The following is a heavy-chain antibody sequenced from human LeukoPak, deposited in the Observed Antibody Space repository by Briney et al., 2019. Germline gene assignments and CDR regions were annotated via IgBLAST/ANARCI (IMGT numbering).Heavy chain of an antibody. V-gene: IGHV3-23*01. Sequence: GGSLRLSCVGSGFTFSNYAMSWVRQAPGVGLEWVSGISDSGVGTYYADSVKGRFTISRDNSKNTLYLQMSSLRAEDTAVYYCAKCTTWNTHYPIDYWGQGALVSVSS. CDR2: ISDSGVGT. D-gene: IGHD4-17*01. CDR1: GFTFSNYA. J-gene: IGHJ4*02. CDR3: AKCTTWNTHYPIDY.